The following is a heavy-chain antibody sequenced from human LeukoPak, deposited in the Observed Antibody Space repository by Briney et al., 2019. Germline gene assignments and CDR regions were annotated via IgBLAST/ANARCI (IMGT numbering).Heavy chain of an antibody. D-gene: IGHD4-11*01. Sequence: GRSLRLSCAASGFTFFNNFAMHWVRQPPGKGLEWVAVISFDGNNKYYADSVKGRFTISRDNSQNTLYLQMNTLTADDTALYYCTRVYVPSSDESRLHGMDVWGQGTTVTVSS. CDR3: TRVYVPSSDESRLHGMDV. CDR2: ISFDGNNK. V-gene: IGHV3-30-3*01. J-gene: IGHJ6*02. CDR1: GFTFFNNFA.